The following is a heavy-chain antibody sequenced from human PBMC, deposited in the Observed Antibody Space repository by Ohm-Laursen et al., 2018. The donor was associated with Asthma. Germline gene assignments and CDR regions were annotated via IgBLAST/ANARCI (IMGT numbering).Heavy chain of an antibody. CDR3: ARLVGSSWFDS. J-gene: IGHJ2*01. V-gene: IGHV6-1*01. CDR1: GDSVSSNSVT. D-gene: IGHD1-26*01. Sequence: TLSLTCAISGDSVSSNSVTWTWIGQSPSRGLEWLGRTYYRSKWNNDYAPSLKSRIVINPDTSKNHFSLQLNSVTPEDTAVYYCARLVGSSWFDSWGRGTLVTVSS. CDR2: TYYRSKWNN.